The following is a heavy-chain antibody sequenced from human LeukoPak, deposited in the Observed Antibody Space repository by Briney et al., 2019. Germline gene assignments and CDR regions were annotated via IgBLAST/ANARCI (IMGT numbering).Heavy chain of an antibody. Sequence: PSETLSLTCTLSGGSTSGYYWSWIRQPPGRGREWVGYIYTRVRNNYNPSLKSRVTIPVDPPKNQFSLRLSSVTAAETAMYLGARAYSRSYSHFDDWGQGTLVTVSS. CDR3: ARAYSRSYSHFDD. V-gene: IGHV4-4*09. J-gene: IGHJ4*02. CDR1: GGSTSGYY. CDR2: IYTRVRN. D-gene: IGHD1-26*01.